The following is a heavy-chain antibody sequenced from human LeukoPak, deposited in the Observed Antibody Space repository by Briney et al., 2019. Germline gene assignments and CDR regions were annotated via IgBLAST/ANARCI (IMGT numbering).Heavy chain of an antibody. CDR3: AKDQLNYYDSSEGGVDY. CDR1: GFTFDDYA. J-gene: IGHJ4*02. Sequence: GGSLRLSCAASGFTFDDYAMHWVRQAPGKGLEWVSLISGDGGSTYYADSVKGRSTISRDNSKNSLYLQMNSLRTEDTALYYCAKDQLNYYDSSEGGVDYWGQGTLVTVSS. CDR2: ISGDGGST. V-gene: IGHV3-43*02. D-gene: IGHD3-22*01.